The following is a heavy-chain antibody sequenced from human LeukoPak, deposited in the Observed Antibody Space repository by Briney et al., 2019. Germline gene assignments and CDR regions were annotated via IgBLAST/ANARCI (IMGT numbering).Heavy chain of an antibody. CDR3: AKNGGDYFDY. V-gene: IGHV3-23*01. CDR2: ISVSGGST. D-gene: IGHD3-10*01. CDR1: GFTFSTYA. Sequence: PGGSLRLSCATSGFTFSTYAMNWVRQAPGKGLEWVSVISVSGGSTYYADSVKGRFTISRDNSKNTLYLQMNSLRAEDTAVYYCAKNGGDYFDYWGQGTLVTVSS. J-gene: IGHJ4*02.